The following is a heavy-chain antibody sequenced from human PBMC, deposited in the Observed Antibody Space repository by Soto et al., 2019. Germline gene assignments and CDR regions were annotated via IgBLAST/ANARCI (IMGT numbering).Heavy chain of an antibody. V-gene: IGHV1-2*04. Sequence: ASVKVSCKASGYTFTGYYMHWVRQAPGQGLEWMGWINPNSGGTNYAQKFQGWVTMTRDTSISTAYMELSRPRSDDTAVYYCARAGAYDFWSGYYAPNWFDPWGQGTLVTVSS. CDR1: GYTFTGYY. J-gene: IGHJ5*02. CDR2: INPNSGGT. CDR3: ARAGAYDFWSGYYAPNWFDP. D-gene: IGHD3-3*01.